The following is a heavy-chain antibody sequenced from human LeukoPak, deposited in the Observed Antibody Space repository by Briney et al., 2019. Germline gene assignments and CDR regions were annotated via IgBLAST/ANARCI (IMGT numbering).Heavy chain of an antibody. V-gene: IGHV3-33*06. J-gene: IGHJ4*02. CDR1: GFTFSTYG. D-gene: IGHD3-22*01. Sequence: GRSLRLSCAASGFTFSTYGMHWVRQAPGKGLEWVAVVWYDGSNIHYVDSVKGRFTISRDNSKNTLYLQMNSLRAEDTAVYYCAKDRVTMIVGVSYFDYWGQGTLVTVSS. CDR3: AKDRVTMIVGVSYFDY. CDR2: VWYDGSNI.